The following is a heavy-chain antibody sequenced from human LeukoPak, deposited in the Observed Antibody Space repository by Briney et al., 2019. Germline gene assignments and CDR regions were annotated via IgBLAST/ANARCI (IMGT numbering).Heavy chain of an antibody. Sequence: SETLSLTCAVYGGSFSGYYWSWIRQPPGKGLEWIGEINHSGSTNYNPSLKSRVTISVDTSKNQFSLKVTSVTAADTAVYYCAKTYYDILTGYGGPYYMDVWGKGTTVTVSS. CDR3: AKTYYDILTGYGGPYYMDV. V-gene: IGHV4-34*01. J-gene: IGHJ6*03. CDR2: INHSGST. CDR1: GGSFSGYY. D-gene: IGHD3-9*01.